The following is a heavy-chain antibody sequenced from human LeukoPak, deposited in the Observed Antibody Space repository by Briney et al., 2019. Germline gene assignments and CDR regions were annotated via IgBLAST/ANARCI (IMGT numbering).Heavy chain of an antibody. CDR1: GYTFTSYG. D-gene: IGHD6-19*01. CDR2: INPNSGGT. V-gene: IGHV1-2*02. J-gene: IGHJ1*01. Sequence: GASVKVSCKASGYTFTSYGISWVRQAPGQGLEWMGWINPNSGGTNYAQKFQGRVTMTRDTSISTAYMELSRLRSDDTAVYYCARGSISSGWYPEYFQHWGQGTLVTVSS. CDR3: ARGSISSGWYPEYFQH.